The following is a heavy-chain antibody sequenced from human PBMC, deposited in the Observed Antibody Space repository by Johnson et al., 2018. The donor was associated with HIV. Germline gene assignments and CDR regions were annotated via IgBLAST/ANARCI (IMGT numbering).Heavy chain of an antibody. CDR2: ISYDGSNK. D-gene: IGHD3-10*01. J-gene: IGHJ3*02. Sequence: MQLVESGGGVVQPGRSLRLSCAASGFTFSSYAMHWVRQAPGKGLEWVAVISYDGSNKYYADSVKGRFTISRDNSKNTLYLQMNSLRAEDTAVYYCARVLWFGELFSRAFDIWGQGTMVTVSS. CDR1: GFTFSSYA. V-gene: IGHV3-30-3*01. CDR3: ARVLWFGELFSRAFDI.